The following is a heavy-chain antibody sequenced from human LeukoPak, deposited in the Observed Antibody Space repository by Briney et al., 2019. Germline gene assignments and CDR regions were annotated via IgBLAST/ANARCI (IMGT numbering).Heavy chain of an antibody. J-gene: IGHJ5*02. CDR3: ARVGGYKYSHYNWFDP. V-gene: IGHV4-38-2*02. Sequence: SETLPLTCTVSGYSISSGYYWGWIRQPPGKGLEWIGSIYHSGSTYYNPSLKSRVTISVDTSKNQFSLKLSSVTAADTAVYYCARVGGYKYSHYNWFDPWGQGTLVTVSS. D-gene: IGHD5-24*01. CDR1: GYSISSGYY. CDR2: IYHSGST.